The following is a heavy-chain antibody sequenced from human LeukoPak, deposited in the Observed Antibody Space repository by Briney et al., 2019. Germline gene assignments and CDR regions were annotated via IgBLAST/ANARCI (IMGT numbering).Heavy chain of an antibody. CDR2: IYSGGST. CDR3: ARESGSYYGLGY. Sequence: GGSLRLSCAASGFTVSSNYMSWVRQAPGKGLEWVSVIYSGGSTYYADSVKGRFTISGDNSKNTLYLQMNSLRAEDTAVYYCARESGSYYGLGYWGQGXLVTVSS. J-gene: IGHJ4*02. V-gene: IGHV3-53*01. CDR1: GFTVSSNY. D-gene: IGHD1-26*01.